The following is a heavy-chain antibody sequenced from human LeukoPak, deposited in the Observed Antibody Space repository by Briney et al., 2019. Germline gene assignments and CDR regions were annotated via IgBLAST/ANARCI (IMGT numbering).Heavy chain of an antibody. CDR3: ARGLHYDFWSGYYWFDP. V-gene: IGHV4-34*01. CDR1: GGSFSGYY. D-gene: IGHD3-3*01. J-gene: IGHJ5*02. Sequence: SETLSLTCAVYGGSFSGYYWSWIRQPPGKGLEWIGEINHSGSTNYNPSLKSRVTISVDTSKNQFSLKLSSLTAADTAVYYCARGLHYDFWSGYYWFDPWGQGTLVTVSS. CDR2: INHSGST.